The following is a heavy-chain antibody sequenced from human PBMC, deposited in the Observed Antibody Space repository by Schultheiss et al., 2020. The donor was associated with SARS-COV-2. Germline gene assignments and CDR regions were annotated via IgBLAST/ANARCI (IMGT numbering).Heavy chain of an antibody. Sequence: SVKVSCKASGGTFSSYAISWVRQAPGQGLEWMGGIIPIFGTANYAQKFQGRVTITADESTSTAYMELSSLRSEDTAVYFCARGGWSSSWYLGSRFDPWGQGTLVTVSS. D-gene: IGHD6-13*01. CDR2: IIPIFGTA. V-gene: IGHV1-69*13. CDR1: GGTFSSYA. CDR3: ARGGWSSSWYLGSRFDP. J-gene: IGHJ5*02.